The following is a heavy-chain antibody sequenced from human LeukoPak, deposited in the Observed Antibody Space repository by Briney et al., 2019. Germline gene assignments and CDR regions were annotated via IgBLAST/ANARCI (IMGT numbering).Heavy chain of an antibody. J-gene: IGHJ5*02. CDR2: INHSGST. V-gene: IGHV4-34*01. Sequence: SETLSLTCAVYGDSFSGYYWSWLRQPPGRGLEWIGEINHSGSTNYNPPLKSRVTISVDTSKNQFSLKLSSVTAADTAVYYCAREGNIAVAPNWFDPWGQGTLVTVSS. CDR3: AREGNIAVAPNWFDP. D-gene: IGHD6-19*01. CDR1: GDSFSGYY.